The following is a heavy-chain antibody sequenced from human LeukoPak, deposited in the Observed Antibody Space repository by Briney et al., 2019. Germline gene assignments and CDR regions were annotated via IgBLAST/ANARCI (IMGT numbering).Heavy chain of an antibody. D-gene: IGHD6-19*01. J-gene: IGHJ5*02. CDR3: AREVAVAGTGRSDWFDP. CDR2: INHSGGST. CDR1: GDTFMNSI. Sequence: ASVKVSCKASGDTFMNSIISWVRQAPGQGLEWMGIINHSGGSTSYAQKFQGRVTMTRDMSTSTVYMELSSLRSEDTAVYYCAREVAVAGTGRSDWFDPWGQGTLVTVPS. V-gene: IGHV1-46*01.